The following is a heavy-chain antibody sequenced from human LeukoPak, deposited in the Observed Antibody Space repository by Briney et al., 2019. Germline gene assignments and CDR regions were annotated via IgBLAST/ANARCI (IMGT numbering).Heavy chain of an antibody. V-gene: IGHV3-21*01. D-gene: IGHD3-10*01. CDR2: ISSSSSYI. CDR3: ARGAGFGELLYYFDY. J-gene: IGHJ4*02. Sequence: GGSLRLSCAASGFTFSSYSMNWVRQAPGKGLEWVSSISSSSSYIYYADSVKGRFTISRDNAKNSLYLQMNSLRAGDTAVYYCARGAGFGELLYYFDYWGQGTLVIVSS. CDR1: GFTFSSYS.